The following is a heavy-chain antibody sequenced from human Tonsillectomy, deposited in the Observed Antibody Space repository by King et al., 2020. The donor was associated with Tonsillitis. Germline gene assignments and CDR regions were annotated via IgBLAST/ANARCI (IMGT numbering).Heavy chain of an antibody. CDR1: GFTFSSYA. CDR3: VAEYYYDSRGTDGMDV. Sequence: VHLVESGGGVVQPGRSLRLSCAASGFTFSSYAMHWVRQAPGKGLEWVAVILYDGSNKYYAGSVKGRFTISRDNSKNTFYLQMNSLRAEDTAVYYCVAEYYYDSRGTDGMDVWGQGTTVTVSS. J-gene: IGHJ6*02. CDR2: ILYDGSNK. V-gene: IGHV3-30*04. D-gene: IGHD3-22*01.